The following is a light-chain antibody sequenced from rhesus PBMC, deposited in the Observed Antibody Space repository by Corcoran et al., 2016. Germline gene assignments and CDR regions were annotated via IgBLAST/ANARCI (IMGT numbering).Light chain of an antibody. CDR3: QHYYDNPRT. J-gene: IGKJ1*01. Sequence: DIQMTQSPSALSASVGDRVTISCRASQNIYSNLAWYQQKPGKALKLLIYAASTLQTGIPSRFSGSESGTDFTLTISSLQPEDSAAYYCQHYYDNPRTFGQGTKVEIK. CDR2: AAS. V-gene: IGKV1S12*01. CDR1: QNIYSN.